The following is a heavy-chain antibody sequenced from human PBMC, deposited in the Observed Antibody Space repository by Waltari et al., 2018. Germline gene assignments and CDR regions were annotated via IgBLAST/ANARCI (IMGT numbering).Heavy chain of an antibody. CDR3: ARILWCRELLFDY. J-gene: IGHJ4*02. Sequence: EVQLVESGGGLVQPGGSLRLSCAASGFTFSSYSMNWVRQAPGKGVEWVSYISSSSSTIYYADSVKGRFTISRDNAKNSLYLQMNSLRAEDTAVYYCARILWCRELLFDYWGQGTLVTVSS. CDR2: ISSSSSTI. V-gene: IGHV3-48*01. CDR1: GFTFSSYS. D-gene: IGHD3-10*01.